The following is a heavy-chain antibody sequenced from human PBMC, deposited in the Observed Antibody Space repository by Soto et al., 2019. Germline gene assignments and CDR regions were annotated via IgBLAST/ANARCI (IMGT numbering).Heavy chain of an antibody. CDR1: GGTFSSYA. V-gene: IGHV1-69*13. CDR3: AREGGIAVAGTRYYFDY. CDR2: IIPIFGTA. J-gene: IGHJ4*02. Sequence: ASVKVSCKASGGTFSSYAISWVRQAPGQGLEWMGGIIPIFGTANYAQKFQGRVTITADESTSTAYMELSSLRSEDTAVYYCAREGGIAVAGTRYYFDYWGQGTLVTVSS. D-gene: IGHD6-19*01.